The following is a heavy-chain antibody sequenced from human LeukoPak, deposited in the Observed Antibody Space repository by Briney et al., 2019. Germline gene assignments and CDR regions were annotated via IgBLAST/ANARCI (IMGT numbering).Heavy chain of an antibody. CDR3: ARRRSGSYYLDAFDI. J-gene: IGHJ3*02. Sequence: GESLKISCKGSGYSFTSYWIGWVRQMPGKGLEWMGIIYPGDSDTRYSPSFQGQVTISADKSISTAYLQWSSLKASDTAMYYCARRRSGSYYLDAFDIWGQGTFVTVSS. D-gene: IGHD1-26*01. V-gene: IGHV5-51*01. CDR2: IYPGDSDT. CDR1: GYSFTSYW.